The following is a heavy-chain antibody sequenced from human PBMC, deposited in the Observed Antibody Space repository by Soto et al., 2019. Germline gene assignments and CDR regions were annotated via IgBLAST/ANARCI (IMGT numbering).Heavy chain of an antibody. CDR3: AAHYYDFWSGYYADGMDV. CDR1: GFTFTSSA. CDR2: IVVGSGNT. J-gene: IGHJ6*02. D-gene: IGHD3-3*01. Sequence: SVKVSCKASGFTFTSSAVQWVRQARGQRLEWIGWIVVGSGNTNYAQKFQERVTITGDMSTSTAYMELSSLRSEDTAVYYCAAHYYDFWSGYYADGMDVWGQGTTVTVSS. V-gene: IGHV1-58*01.